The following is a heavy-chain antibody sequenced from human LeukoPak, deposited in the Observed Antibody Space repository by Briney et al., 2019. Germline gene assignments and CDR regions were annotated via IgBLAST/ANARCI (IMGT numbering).Heavy chain of an antibody. D-gene: IGHD3/OR15-3a*01. V-gene: IGHV1-2*02. CDR2: IDPNSGGT. CDR1: GYTFTAKF. CDR3: ARDREGLAYFDY. J-gene: IGHJ4*02. Sequence: ASVKVSCKASGYTFTAKFIHWVRQAPGQGLEWMGWIDPNSGGTDYAQKFRGRVTMTRDTSTSTAYMDLSSLISDDTAVYYCARDREGLAYFDYWGQGTLVTVSS.